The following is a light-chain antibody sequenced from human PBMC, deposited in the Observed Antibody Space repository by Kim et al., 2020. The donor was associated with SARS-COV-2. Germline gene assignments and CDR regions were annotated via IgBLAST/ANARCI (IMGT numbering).Light chain of an antibody. CDR3: QQRANWPIT. Sequence: LSPGERATLSCRASQSVSSNLAWYQQTPGQAPRLLIYDASNRATGIPARFSGSGSGTDFTLTISSLEPEDFAVYYCQQRANWPITFGQGTRLEIK. J-gene: IGKJ5*01. V-gene: IGKV3-11*01. CDR1: QSVSSN. CDR2: DAS.